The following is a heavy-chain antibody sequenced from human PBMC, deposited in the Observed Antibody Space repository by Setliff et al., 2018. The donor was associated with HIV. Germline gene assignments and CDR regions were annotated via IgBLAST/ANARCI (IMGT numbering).Heavy chain of an antibody. D-gene: IGHD3-22*01. Sequence: ASVKVSCKPSGYTFTSYGINWVRRAPGQGLEWMGWISGYNGKTNYAQKFQGRVTMTTDTSTSTAYMELRSLRSDDTAVYYCARNFYDSSGYRYDYWGQGTLVTVS. CDR3: ARNFYDSSGYRYDY. V-gene: IGHV1-18*01. CDR2: ISGYNGKT. CDR1: GYTFTSYG. J-gene: IGHJ4*02.